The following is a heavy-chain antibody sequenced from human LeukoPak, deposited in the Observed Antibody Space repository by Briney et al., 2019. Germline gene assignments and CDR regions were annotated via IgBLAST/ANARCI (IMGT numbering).Heavy chain of an antibody. CDR3: AKAGQWEPGYY. CDR1: GFTFSDHY. D-gene: IGHD1-26*01. CDR2: MYRGGGT. J-gene: IGHJ4*02. V-gene: IGHV3-66*01. Sequence: TGGSLRLSCAASGFTFSDHYMDWVRQAPGKGLEWVSVMYRGGGTYYADSVRGRFTISRDNSKNAMYLQMNSLRAEDTAVYYCAKAGQWEPGYYRGQGTLVTVSS.